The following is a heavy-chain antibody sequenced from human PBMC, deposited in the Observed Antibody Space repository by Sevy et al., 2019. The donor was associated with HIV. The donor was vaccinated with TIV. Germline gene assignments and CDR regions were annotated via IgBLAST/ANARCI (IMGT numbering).Heavy chain of an antibody. CDR3: TTDGGGYNYGYSFDY. CDR1: GFTFSNAW. J-gene: IGHJ4*02. D-gene: IGHD5-18*01. Sequence: GGSLRLSCAASGFTFSNAWMNWVRQAPGKGLEWVGRIKSKTDGGPTDYAAPVKGRFAMSRDDSKNTLYLQMNSLKTEDTAVYYCTTDGGGYNYGYSFDYWGQGTLVTVSS. V-gene: IGHV3-15*07. CDR2: IKSKTDGGPT.